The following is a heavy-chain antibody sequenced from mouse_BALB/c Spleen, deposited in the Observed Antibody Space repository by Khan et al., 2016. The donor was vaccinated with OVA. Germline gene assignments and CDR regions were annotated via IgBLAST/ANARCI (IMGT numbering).Heavy chain of an antibody. CDR2: IDPANGNT. CDR1: GFNIKDTY. CDR3: ATYYYGSSRYFDY. D-gene: IGHD1-1*01. J-gene: IGHJ2*01. Sequence: VQLQQSGAELVKPGASVKLSCSLSGFNIKDTYMHWVKQRPEQGLEWIGRIDPANGNTKYDPKFQGKATITADTSSNTAYLQLSSLTSEDTAVYYCATYYYGSSRYFDYWGQGTTLTVSS. V-gene: IGHV14-3*02.